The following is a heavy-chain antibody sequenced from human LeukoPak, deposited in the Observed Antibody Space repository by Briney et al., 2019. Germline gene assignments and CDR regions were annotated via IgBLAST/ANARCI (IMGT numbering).Heavy chain of an antibody. D-gene: IGHD2-15*01. V-gene: IGHV3-48*03. J-gene: IGHJ3*02. Sequence: GGSLRLSRAASGYTLSSYEMNWVRQAPGKGVERGLYISGSGTTTYYADSLKRGYPTSRDNAKNSLYLQMYNLRAEDTAVYYCASDSIVVADDAFDIWGQGTMVTVSS. CDR1: GYTLSSYE. CDR3: ASDSIVVADDAFDI. CDR2: ISGSGTTT.